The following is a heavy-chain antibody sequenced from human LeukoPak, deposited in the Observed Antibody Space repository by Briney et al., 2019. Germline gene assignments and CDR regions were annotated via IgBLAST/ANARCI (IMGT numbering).Heavy chain of an antibody. CDR3: ARDRGYCRGTTCYAYYFDS. CDR1: TFTFSSYN. V-gene: IGHV3-21*01. J-gene: IGHJ4*02. CDR2: ISSSGTYI. D-gene: IGHD2-2*01. Sequence: GGSLRLSCAASTFTFSSYNMNWVRQAPGKGLEWVSSISSSGTYIYYRDSVKGRFTISRDNAENSLYLEMNSLRAEDTAVYYCARDRGYCRGTTCYAYYFDSWGQGTLVTVSS.